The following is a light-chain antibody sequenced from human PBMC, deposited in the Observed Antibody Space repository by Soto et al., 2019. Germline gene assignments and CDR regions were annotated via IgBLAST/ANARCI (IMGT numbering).Light chain of an antibody. CDR3: QQHGNSPRT. Sequence: EIVMAQSPGTLSLSPGEGATLPCRASQNITNNYVAWYQHKPGQAPRLLIYGASSRATGIPVRFSGSGSGTDFTLTISRLEPEDFAVYYCQQHGNSPRTFGQGTKVDIK. J-gene: IGKJ1*01. CDR2: GAS. V-gene: IGKV3-20*01. CDR1: QNITNNY.